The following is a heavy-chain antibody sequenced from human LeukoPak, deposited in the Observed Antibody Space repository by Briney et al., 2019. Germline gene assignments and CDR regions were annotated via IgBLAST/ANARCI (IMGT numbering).Heavy chain of an antibody. CDR1: GGSISVYY. Sequence: PSETLSLTCTVSGGSISVYYWSWIRQPAEKGLEWLGRVYTSGSTNYNPSLKSRVTISMDTSKNQFSLKLSSVTAADTAVYYCARDGRQRITMVTGALDIWGQGTMVTVSS. D-gene: IGHD3-10*01. CDR2: VYTSGST. V-gene: IGHV4-4*07. CDR3: ARDGRQRITMVTGALDI. J-gene: IGHJ3*02.